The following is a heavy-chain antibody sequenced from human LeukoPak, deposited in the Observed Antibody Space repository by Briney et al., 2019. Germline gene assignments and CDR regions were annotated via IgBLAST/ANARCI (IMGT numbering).Heavy chain of an antibody. V-gene: IGHV3-23*01. D-gene: IGHD3-9*01. Sequence: GGALRLSCAASGFTFSNYGMNWVRQAPGKGLEWVSVISGSGGSTYYADSVKGRFTISRDNSKNTLYLQMNSLRAEDTAVYYCAKDRSWNDISTDYYMYDLDYWGQGTLATVSS. CDR3: AKDRSWNDISTDYYMYDLDY. J-gene: IGHJ4*02. CDR1: GFTFSNYG. CDR2: ISGSGGST.